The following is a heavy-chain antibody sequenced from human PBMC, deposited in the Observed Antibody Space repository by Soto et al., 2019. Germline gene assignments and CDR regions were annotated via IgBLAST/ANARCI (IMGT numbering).Heavy chain of an antibody. J-gene: IGHJ5*02. D-gene: IGHD2-21*02. V-gene: IGHV3-30-3*01. CDR2: ISYDGSNK. Sequence: QVQLVESGGGVVQPGRSLRLSCAASGFTFSSYAMHWVRQAPGKGLEWVAVISYDGSNKYYADSVKGRFTISRDNSKNTLYLQMNSLRAEDTAVYYCARGEVHIVVVTASQRFDPWGQGTLVTVSS. CDR1: GFTFSSYA. CDR3: ARGEVHIVVVTASQRFDP.